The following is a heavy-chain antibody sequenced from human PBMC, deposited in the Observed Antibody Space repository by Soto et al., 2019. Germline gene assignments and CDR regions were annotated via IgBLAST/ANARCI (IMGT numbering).Heavy chain of an antibody. Sequence: QVQLVQSGAEVKKPGSSVKVSCKASGGTFSSYAISWVRQAPGQGLEWMGGIIPIFGTANYAQKVQGRVTITADESTSTAYMKLSSMRSEDTAVYYCARESRYCSGGSCYCLPGIDYWGQGTLVTVSS. CDR3: ARESRYCSGGSCYCLPGIDY. D-gene: IGHD2-15*01. V-gene: IGHV1-69*12. CDR2: IIPIFGTA. J-gene: IGHJ4*02. CDR1: GGTFSSYA.